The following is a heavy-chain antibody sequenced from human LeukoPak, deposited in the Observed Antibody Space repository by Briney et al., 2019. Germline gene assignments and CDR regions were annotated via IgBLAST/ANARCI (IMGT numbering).Heavy chain of an antibody. CDR3: AKGITVMMVAPGY. CDR1: GFTVSSNY. J-gene: IGHJ4*02. D-gene: IGHD3-22*01. V-gene: IGHV3-53*01. CDR2: IYSNNTT. Sequence: GGSLRLSCAASGFTVSSNYMTWVRQAPGKGLEWVSVIYSNNTTFYADSVKGRFTISRDKSKNTLYLQMNSLRAEDSAVYYCAKGITVMMVAPGYWGQGTLVTVSS.